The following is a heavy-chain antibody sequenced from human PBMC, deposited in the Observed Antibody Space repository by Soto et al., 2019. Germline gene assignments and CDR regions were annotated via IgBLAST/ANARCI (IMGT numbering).Heavy chain of an antibody. J-gene: IGHJ5*02. Sequence: QGKGLEWIGEINHSGSTNYNPSLKSRVTISVDTSKNQFSLKLSSVTAADTAVYYCARVRIYDFWSGYYTPWFDPWGQGTLVTVSS. CDR2: INHSGST. CDR3: ARVRIYDFWSGYYTPWFDP. D-gene: IGHD3-3*01. V-gene: IGHV4-34*01.